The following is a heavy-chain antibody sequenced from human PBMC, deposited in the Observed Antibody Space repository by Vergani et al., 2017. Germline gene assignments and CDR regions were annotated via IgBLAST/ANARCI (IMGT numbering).Heavy chain of an antibody. J-gene: IGHJ4*02. CDR1: GGTFSSYA. D-gene: IGHD1-26*01. V-gene: IGHV1-69*18. Sequence: QVQLVQSGAEVKKPGSSVKVSCKASGGTFSSYAISWVRQAPGQGLEWMGRIIPIFVTANYAQKFQGRVTITADESTSTAYMELSSLSSEDTAVYYCARMTFGWELSPLFDYWGQGTLVTVSS. CDR3: ARMTFGWELSPLFDY. CDR2: IIPIFVTA.